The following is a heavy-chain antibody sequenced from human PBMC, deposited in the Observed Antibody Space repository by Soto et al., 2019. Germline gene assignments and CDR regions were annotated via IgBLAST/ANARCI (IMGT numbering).Heavy chain of an antibody. CDR1: GFTFSSYG. D-gene: IGHD2-15*01. V-gene: IGHV3-33*06. CDR3: GEDIGGGSRGGGDY. J-gene: IGHJ4*02. CDR2: IWYDGSNK. Sequence: QVQLVESGGGVVQPGRSLRLSCAASGFTFSSYGMHWVRQAPGKGLEWVAVIWYDGSNKYYADSVKGRFTISRDNSKNPLNRKSTGLGAGDRDVYYWGEDIGGGSRGGGDYWGQGTLVTVSS.